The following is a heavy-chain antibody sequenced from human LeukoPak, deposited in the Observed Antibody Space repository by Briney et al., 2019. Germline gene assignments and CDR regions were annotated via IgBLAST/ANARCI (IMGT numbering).Heavy chain of an antibody. J-gene: IGHJ4*02. V-gene: IGHV3-23*01. D-gene: IGHD3-3*01. CDR1: GFTFSSYA. Sequence: GGSLRLSCAASGFTFSSYAMSWVRQAPGKGLEWVSAISGSGGSTYYADSVKGRFTISRDNSKNTLYLQMSSLRAEDTAVYYCAKGKSIELRFLEWLLTFWGQGTLVTVSS. CDR3: AKGKSIELRFLEWLLTF. CDR2: ISGSGGST.